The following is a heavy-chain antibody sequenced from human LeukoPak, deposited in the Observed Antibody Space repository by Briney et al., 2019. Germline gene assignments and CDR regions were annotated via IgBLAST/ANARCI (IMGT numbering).Heavy chain of an antibody. CDR2: MNPNNGNT. CDR3: ARGFYYYGLDV. V-gene: IGHV1-8*01. Sequence: EASVKLFCKASGYTFTRYDINWVRQAPGQGLEWLGWMNPNNGNTGYAQKFQRRVTMTRSTSIDTAYMELNTLTSDDTAAYYCARGFYYYGLDVWGQGTTVTVSS. CDR1: GYTFTRYD. J-gene: IGHJ6*02.